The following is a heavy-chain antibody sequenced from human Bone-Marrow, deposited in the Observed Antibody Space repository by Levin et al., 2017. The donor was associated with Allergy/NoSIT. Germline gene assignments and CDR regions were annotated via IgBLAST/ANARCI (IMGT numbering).Heavy chain of an antibody. CDR1: GFTFSSYW. V-gene: IGHV3-74*01. CDR3: ARVRGYYDILTGIKSEYYFDY. D-gene: IGHD3-9*01. J-gene: IGHJ4*02. CDR2: INSDGSST. Sequence: GESLKISCAASGFTFSSYWMHWVRQAPGKGLVWVSRINSDGSSTSYADSVKGRFTISRDNTKNTLYLQMNSLRAEDTAVYYCARVRGYYDILTGIKSEYYFDYWGQGTLVTVSS.